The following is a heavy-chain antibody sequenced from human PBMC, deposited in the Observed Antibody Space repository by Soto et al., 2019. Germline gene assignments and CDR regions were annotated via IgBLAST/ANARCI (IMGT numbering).Heavy chain of an antibody. CDR1: GITFSTYA. V-gene: IGHV1-3*01. J-gene: IGHJ5*02. Sequence: QVQLVQSGAEVKKPGASVKVSCKASGITFSTYAIHWVRQAPGQRLEWMGWINAGNGNTRYSQKFQGRVTLTRDTSASTAYMDLSSLRSEDTAMSYCARAISGYVTWGQGTLVTVSS. CDR2: INAGNGNT. D-gene: IGHD5-12*01. CDR3: ARAISGYVT.